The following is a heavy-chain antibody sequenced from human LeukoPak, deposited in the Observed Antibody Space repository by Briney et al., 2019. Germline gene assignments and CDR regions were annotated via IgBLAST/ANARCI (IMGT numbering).Heavy chain of an antibody. CDR3: ARSFDDFWSAYST. Sequence: ASVKVSCKAFGYTFTGYHMHWVRQAPGQGLEWMGWISPHNGNTNYAQKFQTRVTMTTDTSTSTAYMELRSLRSDDTAVYYCARSFDDFWSAYSTWGQGTLVTVSS. D-gene: IGHD3-3*01. CDR1: GYTFTGYH. V-gene: IGHV1-18*04. J-gene: IGHJ4*02. CDR2: ISPHNGNT.